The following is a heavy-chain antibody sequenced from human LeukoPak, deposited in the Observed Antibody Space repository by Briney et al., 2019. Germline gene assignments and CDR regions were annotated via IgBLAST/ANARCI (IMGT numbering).Heavy chain of an antibody. Sequence: ASVKVSCKASGYTFTSYYMHWVRQAPGQGLEWMGIINPSGGSTSYAQKFQDRITMTRDTSTSTVYMELSSLRSEDTAVYYCARVTPKPGRNWNYNWFDPWGQGTLVTVSS. D-gene: IGHD1-7*01. J-gene: IGHJ5*02. V-gene: IGHV1-46*01. CDR1: GYTFTSYY. CDR2: INPSGGST. CDR3: ARVTPKPGRNWNYNWFDP.